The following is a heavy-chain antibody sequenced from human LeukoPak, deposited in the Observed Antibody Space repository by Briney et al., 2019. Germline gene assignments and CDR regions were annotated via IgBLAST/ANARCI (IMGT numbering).Heavy chain of an antibody. V-gene: IGHV3-43*02. CDR1: GFTFDDYA. CDR2: ISGDGGST. J-gene: IGHJ4*02. D-gene: IGHD3-22*01. CDR3: AKIPQINYYDSSGLDGY. Sequence: GGSLRLSCEASGFTFDDYAMHWVRQAPGKGLEWVSLISGDGGSTYYADSVKGRFTISRDNSKNSLYLQMNSLRTEDTALYYCAKIPQINYYDSSGLDGYWGQGTLVTVSS.